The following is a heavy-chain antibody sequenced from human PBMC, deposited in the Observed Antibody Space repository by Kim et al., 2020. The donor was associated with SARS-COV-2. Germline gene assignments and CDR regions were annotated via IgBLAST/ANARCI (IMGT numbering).Heavy chain of an antibody. D-gene: IGHD1-26*01. J-gene: IGHJ5*02. CDR2: ISYDGSTK. Sequence: GGSLRLSCAASGFTFSSYGMHWVRQAPGKGLEWVAVISYDGSTKYYADSVKGRFTISRDNSKNTLYLQMNSLRVEDTAVYYCAKDALLEYGNWFDPWGQG. V-gene: IGHV3-30*18. CDR1: GFTFSSYG. CDR3: AKDALLEYGNWFDP.